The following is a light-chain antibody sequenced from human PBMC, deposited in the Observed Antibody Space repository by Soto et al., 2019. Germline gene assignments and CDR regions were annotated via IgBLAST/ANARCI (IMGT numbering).Light chain of an antibody. J-gene: IGLJ1*01. CDR1: SSDVGGSNY. CDR3: SSYTSSSLYV. V-gene: IGLV2-14*01. Sequence: QSVLTQPASVSGSPGQSITISCTGTSSDVGGSNYVSWYQQLPGKAPKLMIYDVSDRPSGVSNRFSGSKSGNTASLTISGLQAEDEADYYCSSYTSSSLYVFGTGTKLT. CDR2: DVS.